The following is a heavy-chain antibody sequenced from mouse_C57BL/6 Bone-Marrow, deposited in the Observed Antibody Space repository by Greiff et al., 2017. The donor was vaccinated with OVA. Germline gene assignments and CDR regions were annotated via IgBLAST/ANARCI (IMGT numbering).Heavy chain of an antibody. J-gene: IGHJ4*01. V-gene: IGHV5-9-1*02. Sequence: EVHLVESGEGLVKPGGSLKLSCAASGFTFSSYAMSWVRQTPEKRLEWVAYISSGGDYIYYADTVKGRFTLSRDNARNTLYLQISSLKSEDTAMYYCTRTPGYAMDYWGQGTSVTVSS. CDR2: ISSGGDYI. CDR3: TRTPGYAMDY. CDR1: GFTFSSYA.